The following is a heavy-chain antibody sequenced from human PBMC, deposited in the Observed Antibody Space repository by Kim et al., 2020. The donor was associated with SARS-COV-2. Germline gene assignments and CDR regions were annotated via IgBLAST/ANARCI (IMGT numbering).Heavy chain of an antibody. Sequence: YLYYADSVKGRFTTSRDNAKNTLYLQMNSLRAVDTAVYYCARGRTVTTRVWGQGTLVTVSS. V-gene: IGHV3-21*01. J-gene: IGHJ4*02. D-gene: IGHD4-17*01. CDR3: ARGRTVTTRV. CDR2: YL.